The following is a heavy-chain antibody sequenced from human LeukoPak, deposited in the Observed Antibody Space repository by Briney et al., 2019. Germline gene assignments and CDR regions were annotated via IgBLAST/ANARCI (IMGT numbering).Heavy chain of an antibody. CDR2: IYHSGST. Sequence: PSETLSLTCAVSGGSISSSNWWSWVRQPPGKGLEWIGEIYHSGSTNYNPSLKSRVTISVDKSKNQFSLKLSSVTAADTAVYYCARDTVVTPFGMDVWGQGTTVTVSS. V-gene: IGHV4-4*02. D-gene: IGHD4-23*01. CDR1: GGSISSSNW. J-gene: IGHJ6*02. CDR3: ARDTVVTPFGMDV.